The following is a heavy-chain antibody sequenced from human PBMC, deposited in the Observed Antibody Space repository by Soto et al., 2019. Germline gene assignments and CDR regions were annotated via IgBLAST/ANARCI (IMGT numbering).Heavy chain of an antibody. J-gene: IGHJ6*02. Sequence: QVQLVESGGGVVQPGRSLRLSCAASGFTFSSYGIHWVRQAPGKGLEWVTVISYDGSNKYYADSVKGRFTISRDNSKNTLYLQMNSLRAEDTAVYYCAKELREYYYYAMDVWGQGTTVTVSS. CDR3: AKELREYYYYAMDV. D-gene: IGHD4-17*01. CDR1: GFTFSSYG. V-gene: IGHV3-30*18. CDR2: ISYDGSNK.